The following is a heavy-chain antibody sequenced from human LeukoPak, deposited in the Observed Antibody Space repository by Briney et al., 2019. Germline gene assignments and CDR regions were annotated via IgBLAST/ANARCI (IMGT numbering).Heavy chain of an antibody. CDR1: GFTFGDYA. CDR2: IRSKAYGGTT. D-gene: IGHD1-26*01. J-gene: IGHJ4*02. Sequence: SGGSLRLSCTASGFTFGDYAMSWVRQAPGKGLEWVGFIRSKAYGGTTQYAASVKGRFTISKDDSKSIAYLQMNSLKTEDTAVYYCTREFRGIRGGWDLMNYWGQGTLVTVSS. CDR3: TREFRGIRGGWDLMNY. V-gene: IGHV3-49*04.